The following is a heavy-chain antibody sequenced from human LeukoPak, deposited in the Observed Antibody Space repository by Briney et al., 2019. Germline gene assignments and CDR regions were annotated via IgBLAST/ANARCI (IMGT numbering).Heavy chain of an antibody. V-gene: IGHV4-4*07. J-gene: IGHJ3*02. D-gene: IGHD1-26*01. CDR1: GGSISSYY. CDR2: IYTSGST. CDR3: ARDHYPSRAFDI. Sequence: SETLSLTCTVSGGSISSYYWSWIRQPAGKGLEWIGRIYTSGSTNYNPSLKSRVTMSVDTSKSQFSLKLSSVTAADTAAYYCARDHYPSRAFDIWGQGTMVTVSS.